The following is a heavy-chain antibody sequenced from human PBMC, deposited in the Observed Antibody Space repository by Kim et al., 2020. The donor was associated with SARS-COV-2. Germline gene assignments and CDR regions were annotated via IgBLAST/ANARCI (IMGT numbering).Heavy chain of an antibody. CDR3: ARADIGSYYGYYYGMDV. Sequence: GGSLRLSCAASGFTFSSYAMHWVRQAPGKGLEWVAVISYDGINKYYADSVKGRFTISRDNSKNTLYLQMNSLRAEDTAVYYCARADIGSYYGYYYGMDVWGQGTTVTVSS. CDR2: ISYDGINK. CDR1: GFTFSSYA. D-gene: IGHD1-26*01. J-gene: IGHJ6*02. V-gene: IGHV3-30*04.